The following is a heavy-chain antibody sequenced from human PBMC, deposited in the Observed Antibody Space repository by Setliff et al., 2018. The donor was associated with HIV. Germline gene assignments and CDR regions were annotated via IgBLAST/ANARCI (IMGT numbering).Heavy chain of an antibody. J-gene: IGHJ6*03. V-gene: IGHV1-18*01. CDR1: GYTFTSYG. CDR2: ISEYNGDT. CDR3: ARDSSFNMDV. Sequence: ASVKVSCKASGYTFTSYGISWVRQAPGQGLEWMGWISEYNGDTKYAQKLQGRVTMTKDTSTSTAYMELRSLRSDDTAVYYCARDSSFNMDVWGKGATVTVSS.